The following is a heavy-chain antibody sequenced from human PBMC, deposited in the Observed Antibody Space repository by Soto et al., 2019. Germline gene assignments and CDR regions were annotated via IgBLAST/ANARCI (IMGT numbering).Heavy chain of an antibody. Sequence: EALKSSCEGSGCSVTTYWTSWVRQMPGKGLEWMGRIDPSDSYTNYSPSFQGHVTISADKSISTAYLQWSSLKASDTAMYYCARHGYCSSINCYYYYGMYVRAQRTTVPVS. D-gene: IGHD2-2*03. CDR2: IDPSDSYT. J-gene: IGHJ6*02. CDR1: GCSVTTYW. V-gene: IGHV5-10-1*01. CDR3: ARHGYCSSINCYYYYGMYV.